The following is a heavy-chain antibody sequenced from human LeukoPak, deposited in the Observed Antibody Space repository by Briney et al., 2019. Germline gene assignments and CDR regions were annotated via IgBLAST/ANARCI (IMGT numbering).Heavy chain of an antibody. Sequence: GSLRLSCAASGFTFSSYAMSRVRQAPGKGLEWVSLIRGSGDNTYYADSVKGRFTIARDNSKNTLHLQMNSLRAEDTAVYYCAKLNDNYYYYGMDVWGQGTTVTVSS. J-gene: IGHJ6*02. D-gene: IGHD1-1*01. CDR3: AKLNDNYYYYGMDV. V-gene: IGHV3-23*01. CDR1: GFTFSSYA. CDR2: IRGSGDNT.